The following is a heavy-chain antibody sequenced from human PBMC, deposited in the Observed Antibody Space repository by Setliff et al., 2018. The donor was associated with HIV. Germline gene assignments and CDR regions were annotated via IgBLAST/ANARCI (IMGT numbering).Heavy chain of an antibody. D-gene: IGHD2-2*02. CDR1: AASIRSHY. CDR2: FYYTGST. J-gene: IGHJ4*02. V-gene: IGHV4-59*11. Sequence: PEETLSLTCTVSAASIRSHYWSWIRQSPGKGLEWIGNFYYTGSTDYNPSFKSRVTISLDKSNNQISLNLSSATAADTAVYYCARHTVFVRYFDHWGQGVLVTVSS. CDR3: ARHTVFVRYFDH.